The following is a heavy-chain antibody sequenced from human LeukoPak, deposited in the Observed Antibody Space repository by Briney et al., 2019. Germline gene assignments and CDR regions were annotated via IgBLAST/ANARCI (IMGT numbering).Heavy chain of an antibody. Sequence: SETLSLTCTVSGGSIRSSYYYWGWIRQPPGKGLEWIGSIYDSGSTYYNPSLKSRVTISVDKSKNQFSLKLSSVTAADTAVYYCARDVAPYYDILTGYGYYYYYGMDVWGQGTTVTVSS. CDR2: IYDSGST. CDR3: ARDVAPYYDILTGYGYYYYYGMDV. CDR1: GGSIRSSYYY. V-gene: IGHV4-39*07. D-gene: IGHD3-9*01. J-gene: IGHJ6*02.